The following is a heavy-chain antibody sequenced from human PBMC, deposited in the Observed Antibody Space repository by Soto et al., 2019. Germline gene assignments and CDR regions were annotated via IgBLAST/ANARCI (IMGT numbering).Heavy chain of an antibody. V-gene: IGHV3-11*05. D-gene: IGHD2-15*01. J-gene: IGHJ4*02. CDR2: SESSTYT. CDR3: GRAGSRNKWSDAPIDY. Sequence: SESSTYTKYADSVKGRFTISRDNAENSVYLQMNSLMAGDTAVYYCGRAGSRNKWSDAPIDYWGQGTRVTVSS.